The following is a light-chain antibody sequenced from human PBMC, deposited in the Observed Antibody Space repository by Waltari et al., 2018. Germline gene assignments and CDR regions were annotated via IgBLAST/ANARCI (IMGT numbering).Light chain of an antibody. Sequence: QPVLTQSSSASASLGSSVKLTCTLNSGHSSHTFPRHQQRPGKAPRFLLKLEGSGSYNKGSGVPDRFSGSTSGADRYLTISNLQSEDEADYYCETWDRNSLVFGRGTKQTVL. CDR1: SGHSSHT. J-gene: IGLJ2*01. V-gene: IGLV4-60*03. CDR3: ETWDRNSLV. CDR2: LEGSGSY.